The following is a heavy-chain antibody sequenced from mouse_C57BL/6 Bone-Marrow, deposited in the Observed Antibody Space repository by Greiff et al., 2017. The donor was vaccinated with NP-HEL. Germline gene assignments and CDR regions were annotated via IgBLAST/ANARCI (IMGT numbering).Heavy chain of an antibody. CDR3: TTVVAGDAMDY. CDR1: GFNIKDYY. D-gene: IGHD1-1*01. Sequence: VQLKESGAELVRPGASVKLSCTASGFNIKDYYMHWVKQRPEQGLEWIGRIDPEDGDTEYAPKFQGKATMTDETSSNTAYLQLSSLTSEDTAVYYCTTVVAGDAMDYWGQGTSVTVSS. CDR2: IDPEDGDT. J-gene: IGHJ4*01. V-gene: IGHV14-1*01.